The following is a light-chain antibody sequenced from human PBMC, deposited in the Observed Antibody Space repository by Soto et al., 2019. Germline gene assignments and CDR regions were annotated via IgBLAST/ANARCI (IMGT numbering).Light chain of an antibody. V-gene: IGKV1-9*01. J-gene: IGKJ5*01. CDR3: QKLNTFPLT. CDR2: DAS. CDR1: QDISSS. Sequence: DIQLTQSPSLLSASVGDRVTITCRASQDISSSLAWYQQKSGKAPKPLIYDASTLQSGVPSRFSGSGSGTEFSLTINSLQPEDLATYYCQKLNTFPLTFGQGTRLAIK.